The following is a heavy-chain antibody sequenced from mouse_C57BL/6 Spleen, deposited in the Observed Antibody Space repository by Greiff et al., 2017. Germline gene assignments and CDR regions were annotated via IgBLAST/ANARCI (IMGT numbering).Heavy chain of an antibody. V-gene: IGHV10-3*01. D-gene: IGHD2-2*01. CDR1: GFTFNTYA. Sequence: EVKLEESGGGLVQPKGSLKLSCAASGFTFNTYAMHWVRQAPGKGLGWVARIRGKSSNYATYYADSVKDRFTISRDDSQSMLYLQINNLTTEDTAVYYCGRDGNGYDWFAYWGQGTLVTVSA. CDR3: GRDGNGYDWFAY. J-gene: IGHJ3*01. CDR2: IRGKSSNYAT.